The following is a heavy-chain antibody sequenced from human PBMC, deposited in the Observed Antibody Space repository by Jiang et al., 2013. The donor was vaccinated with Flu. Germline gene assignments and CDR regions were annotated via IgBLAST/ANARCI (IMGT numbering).Heavy chain of an antibody. CDR2: IYPSGST. CDR3: ARDRISSRSPGWFDP. Sequence: GPGLVKPSETLSLTCAVSGDSISSYYWSWIRQPAGKALEWIGRIYPSGSTNYIPSLGTRVTMSLDTSKNQFSLKLSSVTAADTAVYYCARDRISSRSPGWFDPWGQGTLVTVSS. J-gene: IGHJ5*02. V-gene: IGHV4-4*07. D-gene: IGHD6-13*01. CDR1: GDSISSYY.